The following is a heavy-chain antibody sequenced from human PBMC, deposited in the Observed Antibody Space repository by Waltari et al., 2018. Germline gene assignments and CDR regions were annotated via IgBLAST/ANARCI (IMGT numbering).Heavy chain of an antibody. CDR2: VHPNSGNT. V-gene: IGHV1-8*01. Sequence: QVQLVQSGAEGKKPGASVKVSCKASGYTFTRDDSNWVRQAPGQGLEWMGWVHPNSGNTGYAQKFQGRVTMTRNTSISTAYMELSSLRSEDTAVYYCARGPIVGAGYWGQGTLVTVSS. D-gene: IGHD1-26*01. CDR3: ARGPIVGAGY. J-gene: IGHJ4*02. CDR1: GYTFTRDD.